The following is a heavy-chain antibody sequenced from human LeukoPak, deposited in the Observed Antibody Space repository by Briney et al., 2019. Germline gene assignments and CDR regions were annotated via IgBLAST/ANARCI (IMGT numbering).Heavy chain of an antibody. CDR1: GGTFSSYT. CDR2: IIPILGIA. Sequence: GASVKVSXKASGGTFSSYTISWVRQAPGQGLEWMGRIIPILGIANYAQKFQGRVTITADKSTSTAYVELSSLRSEDTAVYYCARDSDSNLDYWGQGTLVTVSS. V-gene: IGHV1-69*04. D-gene: IGHD6-13*01. J-gene: IGHJ4*02. CDR3: ARDSDSNLDY.